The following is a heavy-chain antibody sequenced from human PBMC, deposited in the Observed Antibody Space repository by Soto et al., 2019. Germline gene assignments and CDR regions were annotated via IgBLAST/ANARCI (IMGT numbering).Heavy chain of an antibody. CDR2: VRSKAYGGTT. Sequence: GGSLRLSCTTSGFTFGDYAMCWFRQAPGKGLEWVGVVRSKAYGGTTDYAASVKGRFDISRDDSKSIAYLQMNSVTTEDTAVYFCARYTYTSRYHYYGMDVWGQGTTVTVSS. V-gene: IGHV3-49*03. D-gene: IGHD6-13*01. J-gene: IGHJ6*02. CDR3: ARYTYTSRYHYYGMDV. CDR1: GFTFGDYA.